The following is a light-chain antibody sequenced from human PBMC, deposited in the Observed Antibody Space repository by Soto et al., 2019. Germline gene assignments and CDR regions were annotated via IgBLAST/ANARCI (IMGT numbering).Light chain of an antibody. V-gene: IGLV2-14*01. CDR3: SSYTSSSTWV. J-gene: IGLJ3*02. CDR2: DVS. Sequence: QSALTQPASVSGSPGQSITISCTGTRSDVGGYNYVSWYQQHSGKAPKLMIYDVSNRPSGVSNRFSGSKSGNTASLTISGLQVEDEADYYCSSYTSSSTWVFGGGTKLTVL. CDR1: RSDVGGYNY.